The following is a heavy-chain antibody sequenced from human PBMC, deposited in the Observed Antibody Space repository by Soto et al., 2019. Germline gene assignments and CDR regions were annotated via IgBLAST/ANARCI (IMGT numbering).Heavy chain of an antibody. D-gene: IGHD1-26*01. CDR3: VRGEQYSGRIFDY. Sequence: SQTLSLTCAITGDSVSSNSAGWSWVRQSPSRGLEWLGRTYYRSKWYYEYAVSVRGRITINPDTSKNQYSLQLNSVTPEDTAVYFCVRGEQYSGRIFDYWGQGTLVTVS. J-gene: IGHJ4*01. CDR1: GDSVSSNSAG. V-gene: IGHV6-1*01. CDR2: TYYRSKWYY.